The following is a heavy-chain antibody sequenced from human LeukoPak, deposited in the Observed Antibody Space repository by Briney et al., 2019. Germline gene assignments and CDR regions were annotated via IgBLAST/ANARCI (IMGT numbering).Heavy chain of an antibody. CDR2: ISSSSSYI. V-gene: IGHV3-21*01. J-gene: IGHJ4*02. CDR1: GFTLSSYS. D-gene: IGHD5-24*01. CDR3: ARGGDGYNSDLDY. Sequence: GGSLRLSCAASGFTLSSYSMNWVRQAPGKGLEWVSSISSSSSYIYYADSVKGRFTISRDNAKNTLYLQMNSLRAEDTAMYYCARGGDGYNSDLDYWGQGTLVTVSS.